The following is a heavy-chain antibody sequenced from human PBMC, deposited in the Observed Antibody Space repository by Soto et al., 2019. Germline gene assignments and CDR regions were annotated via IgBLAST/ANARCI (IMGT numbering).Heavy chain of an antibody. CDR1: GFSLSTSGVG. D-gene: IGHD3-10*01. J-gene: IGHJ4*02. Sequence: QITLKESGPTLVKPTQTLTLTCTFSGFSLSTSGVGVGWIRQPPGKALEWLALIYWDDDKRYSPSLKSRLTITKDTSKNQVVLTMTNMDPVDTATYYCAHKGLLWFGELSSTPFDYWGQGTLVTVSS. V-gene: IGHV2-5*02. CDR3: AHKGLLWFGELSSTPFDY. CDR2: IYWDDDK.